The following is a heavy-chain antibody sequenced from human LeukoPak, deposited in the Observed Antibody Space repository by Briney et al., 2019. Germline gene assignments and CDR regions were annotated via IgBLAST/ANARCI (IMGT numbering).Heavy chain of an antibody. CDR1: GYPISSGYY. CDR2: IYHSGST. CDR3: ARGEAYDILTGYNSYYFDY. V-gene: IGHV4-38-2*01. D-gene: IGHD3-9*01. Sequence: SETLSLTCAVSGYPISSGYYWGWIRQPPGKGLEWIGSIYHSGSTYYNPSLKSRVTISVDTSKNQFSLKLSSVTAADTAVYYCARGEAYDILTGYNSYYFDYWGQGTLVTVSS. J-gene: IGHJ4*02.